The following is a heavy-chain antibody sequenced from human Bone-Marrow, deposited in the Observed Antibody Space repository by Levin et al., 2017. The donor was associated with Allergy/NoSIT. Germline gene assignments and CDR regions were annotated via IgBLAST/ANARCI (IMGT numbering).Heavy chain of an antibody. J-gene: IGHJ4*02. V-gene: IGHV3-23*01. CDR3: AKERAPYGSGSYYDY. D-gene: IGHD3-10*01. CDR2: VSGGGGST. CDR1: GFIFSTYG. Sequence: GGSLRLSCAASGFIFSTYGMSWVRQAPGKGLEWVSGVSGGGGSTYYADSVKGRFTISRDNSEKTLYLQMNSLIGDDTAIYYCAKERAPYGSGSYYDYWGRGTLVTVTS.